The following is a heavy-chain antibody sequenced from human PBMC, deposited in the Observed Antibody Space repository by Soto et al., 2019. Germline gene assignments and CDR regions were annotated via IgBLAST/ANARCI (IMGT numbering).Heavy chain of an antibody. CDR1: GFTFSSYG. D-gene: IGHD1-26*01. J-gene: IGHJ4*02. Sequence: QVQLVESGGGVVQPGRSLRLSCEASGFTFSSYGMHWVRQAPGKGLEWVAVISYDGSNKYYADSVKGRFTIYRDNSKNTLYLQMSSLRAEDTALYYCAKVGSRVFDYWGQGTLVTVSS. V-gene: IGHV3-30*18. CDR2: ISYDGSNK. CDR3: AKVGSRVFDY.